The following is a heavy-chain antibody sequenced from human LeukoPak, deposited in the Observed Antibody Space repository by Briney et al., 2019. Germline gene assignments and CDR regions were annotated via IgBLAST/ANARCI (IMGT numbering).Heavy chain of an antibody. J-gene: IGHJ4*02. V-gene: IGHV3-23*01. CDR2: IRGSDGST. D-gene: IGHD4-17*01. CDR1: GVPFSTYA. CDR3: AKDVYGDYGGLDY. Sequence: GGSLRLSCAASGVPFSTYAMSWVRQAPGKGLEWVSSIRGSDGSTYYADSVKGRFAISRDNSKNTLYLQMNSLRAEDTAVYYCAKDVYGDYGGLDYWGQGTLVTVSS.